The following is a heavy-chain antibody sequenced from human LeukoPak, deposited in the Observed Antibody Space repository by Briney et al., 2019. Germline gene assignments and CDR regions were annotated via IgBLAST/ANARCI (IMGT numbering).Heavy chain of an antibody. Sequence: GGSLRLSCAASGFTFDDYAIYWVRQAPGKGLEWVGFIRSKAYGGTTEFAASVKGRFTISRDDSKSIAYLQMNSLKTEDTAVYYCTTYDPSNYYGMDVWGQGTTVTVS. V-gene: IGHV3-49*04. CDR3: TTYDPSNYYGMDV. J-gene: IGHJ6*02. CDR1: GFTFDDYA. CDR2: IRSKAYGGTT. D-gene: IGHD5-12*01.